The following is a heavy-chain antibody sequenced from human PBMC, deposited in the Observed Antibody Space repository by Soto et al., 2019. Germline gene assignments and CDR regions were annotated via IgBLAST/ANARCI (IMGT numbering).Heavy chain of an antibody. J-gene: IGHJ4*02. V-gene: IGHV1-18*01. CDR1: GYTFNTYG. CDR3: ARDAQVGSYWPYYFDL. CDR2: ISTHNGNT. Sequence: QVQLVQSGPEVKKPGASVKVSCKTSGYTFNTYGISWLRQAPGQGLEWVGWISTHNGNTNSGRNVRGRVTMTTDSSTTTAYMELRTLRSDDTAVYYCARDAQVGSYWPYYFDLWGQGTLVTGSS. D-gene: IGHD1-26*01.